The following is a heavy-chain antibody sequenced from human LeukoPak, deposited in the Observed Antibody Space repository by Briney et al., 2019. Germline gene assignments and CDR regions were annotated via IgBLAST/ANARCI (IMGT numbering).Heavy chain of an antibody. V-gene: IGHV3-66*02. CDR3: ARGEYYYYYMDV. J-gene: IGHJ6*03. D-gene: IGHD3-10*01. Sequence: GGSLRLSCAASGFTVSSSYMSWVRQAPGKGLEWVSVIYSSGSTYYADSVKGRFTISRDNSKNTLYLQMNSLRAEDTAVYYCARGEYYYYYMDVWGKGVTVTVSS. CDR1: GFTVSSSY. CDR2: IYSSGST.